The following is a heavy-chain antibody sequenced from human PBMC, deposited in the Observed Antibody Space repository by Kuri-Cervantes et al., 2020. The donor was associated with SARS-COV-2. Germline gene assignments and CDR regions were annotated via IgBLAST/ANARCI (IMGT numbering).Heavy chain of an antibody. CDR2: IRRDGNEK. CDR3: ARDWRFGELLSWGMDV. J-gene: IGHJ6*02. CDR1: GLTFSRFW. Sequence: GESLKISCEASGLTFSRFWMTWVRQAPGKGLEWVANIRRDGNEKYYVDSVKGRFTISRDNAKNSLYLQMNSLRAEDTAVYYCARDWRFGELLSWGMDVWGQGTTVTVSS. D-gene: IGHD3-10*01. V-gene: IGHV3-7*01.